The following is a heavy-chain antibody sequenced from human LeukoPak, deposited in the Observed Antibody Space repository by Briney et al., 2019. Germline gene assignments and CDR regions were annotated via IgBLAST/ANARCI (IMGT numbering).Heavy chain of an antibody. CDR2: ISGNSRNT. D-gene: IGHD2-2*01. J-gene: IGHJ6*02. CDR1: GYSFISYG. V-gene: IGHV1-18*01. CDR3: ARSGFTVVPIANYHDGMDV. Sequence: ASVKVSCKCSGYSFISYGINWVRQAPGQGLEWMGWISGNSRNTKYADKFQGRVTMTTDTSTETVYMELRSLRSDDTAVYYCARSGFTVVPIANYHDGMDVWGHGTTVTVSS.